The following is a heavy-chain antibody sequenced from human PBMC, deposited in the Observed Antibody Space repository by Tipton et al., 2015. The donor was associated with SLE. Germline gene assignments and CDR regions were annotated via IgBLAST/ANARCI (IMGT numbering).Heavy chain of an antibody. V-gene: IGHV1-46*02. Sequence: QSGPEVKKPGASVKVSCKASGYTFNSNYIHWVRQAPGQGLEWMGMINPSGGGTSYAQKFQGRVTMTRDTSTSTVYMEVSSPRSEDTAVYYCARDKMATTYFDYWGQGTLVTVSS. J-gene: IGHJ4*02. CDR1: GYTFNSNY. CDR2: INPSGGGT. CDR3: ARDKMATTYFDY. D-gene: IGHD5-24*01.